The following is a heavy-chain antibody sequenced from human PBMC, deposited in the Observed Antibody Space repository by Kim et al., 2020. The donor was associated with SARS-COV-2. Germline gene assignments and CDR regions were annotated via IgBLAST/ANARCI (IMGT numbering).Heavy chain of an antibody. J-gene: IGHJ6*02. CDR1: VGSFSGYH. D-gene: IGHD2-2*02. CDR3: ARGWTGVVPSPILGLGPHYDYYVWTS. Sequence: SETLSLRCAVYVGSFSGYHWTWIRQPPGRGLEWIGEIDHTGAISYNPSLKGRAAISVDRSKNQISLQLSSVTAADTAVYFCARGWTGVVPSPILGLGPHYDYYVWTSGARGPQSPSP. CDR2: IDHTGAI. V-gene: IGHV4-34*01.